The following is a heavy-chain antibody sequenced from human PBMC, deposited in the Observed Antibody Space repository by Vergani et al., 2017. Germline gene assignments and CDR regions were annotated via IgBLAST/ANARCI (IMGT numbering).Heavy chain of an antibody. Sequence: VQLLESGGGLVQPGGSLRLSCAASGFTFSTYAMTWVRQAPGKGLEWVAVISYDGSNKYYADSVKGRFTISRDNSKNTLYLQMNSLRAEDTAVYYCARDLSGFWSGFDYWGQGTLVTVSS. CDR2: ISYDGSNK. J-gene: IGHJ4*02. V-gene: IGHV3-30-3*01. CDR3: ARDLSGFWSGFDY. D-gene: IGHD3-3*01. CDR1: GFTFSTYA.